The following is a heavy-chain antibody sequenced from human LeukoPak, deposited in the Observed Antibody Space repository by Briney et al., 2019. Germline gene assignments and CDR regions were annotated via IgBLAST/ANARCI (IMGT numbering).Heavy chain of an antibody. CDR3: ARDQVLGAGTRSGAFDI. CDR2: ISWNSGSI. J-gene: IGHJ3*02. Sequence: GGSLRLSCAASGFTFDDYAMHWVRQAPGKGLEWVSGISWNSGSIGYADSVKGRFTISRDNAKNSLCLQMNSLRAEDTALYYCARDQVLGAGTRSGAFDIWGQGTMVTVSS. CDR1: GFTFDDYA. V-gene: IGHV3-9*01. D-gene: IGHD1-1*01.